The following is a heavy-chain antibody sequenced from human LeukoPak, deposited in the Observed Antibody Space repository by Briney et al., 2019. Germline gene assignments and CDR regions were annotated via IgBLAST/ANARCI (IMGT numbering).Heavy chain of an antibody. D-gene: IGHD2/OR15-2a*01. Sequence: SETLSLTCTVSGYSISSGYYWGWIRQPPGKGLEWIGSIYHSGSTYYNPSLKSRVTISVDTSKNQFSLKLSSVTAADTAVYYCARVLTSSFDPWGQGTLVTVSS. CDR3: ARVLTSSFDP. V-gene: IGHV4-38-2*02. CDR2: IYHSGST. J-gene: IGHJ5*02. CDR1: GYSISSGYY.